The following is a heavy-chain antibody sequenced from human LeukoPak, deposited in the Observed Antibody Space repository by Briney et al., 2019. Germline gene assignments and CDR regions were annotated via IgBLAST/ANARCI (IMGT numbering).Heavy chain of an antibody. D-gene: IGHD2-2*02. Sequence: GASVKVSCKASGYTFTNYGISWVRQAPGQGLEWMGGIIPIFGTANYAQKFQGRVTITADESTSTAYMELSSLRSEDTAVYYCARVCTSCYTEDVWGQGTTVTVSS. CDR2: IIPIFGTA. V-gene: IGHV1-69*13. CDR3: ARVCTSCYTEDV. CDR1: GYTFTNYG. J-gene: IGHJ6*02.